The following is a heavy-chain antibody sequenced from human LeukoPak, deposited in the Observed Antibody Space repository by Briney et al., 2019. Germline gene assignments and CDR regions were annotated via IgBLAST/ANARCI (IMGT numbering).Heavy chain of an antibody. D-gene: IGHD3-16*02. J-gene: IGHJ4*02. CDR3: ARDVGYDYVWGSYRYFDS. V-gene: IGHV4-59*01. CDR1: GGSISSYY. Sequence: SETLSLTCTVPGGSISSYYWSWIRQLPGKGLEWIGYIFHTGSTHYNPSLRSRVTISVDTSKNQFSLKLSAAATADTAVYHCARDVGYDYVWGSYRYFDSWGQGTLVAVSS. CDR2: IFHTGST.